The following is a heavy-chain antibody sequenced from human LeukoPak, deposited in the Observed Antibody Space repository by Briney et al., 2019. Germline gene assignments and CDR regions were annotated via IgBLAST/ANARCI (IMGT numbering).Heavy chain of an antibody. CDR1: GGSFSGYY. CDR3: ARPFSRYYYYGMDV. CDR2: INHSGST. Sequence: PSETLSLTCAVYGGSFSGYYWSWIRQPPGKGLEWIGEINHSGSTNYNPSLKSRVTISVDTSKNQFSLKLSSVTAADTAVYYCARPFSRYYYYGMDVWGRGTTVTVSS. V-gene: IGHV4-34*01. D-gene: IGHD2-2*01. J-gene: IGHJ6*02.